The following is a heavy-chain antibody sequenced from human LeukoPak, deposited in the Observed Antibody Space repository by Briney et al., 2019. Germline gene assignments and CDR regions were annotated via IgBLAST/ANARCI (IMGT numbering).Heavy chain of an antibody. CDR2: IYHSGST. Sequence: PSQTLSLTCTVSGGSISSGGYYWSWIRQPPGKGLEWIGYIYHSGSTYYNPSLKSRVTISVDRSKNQFSLKLSSVTAADTAVYYCARSPSRNNWVAAFDIWGQGTMVTVSS. CDR1: GGSISSGGYY. CDR3: ARSPSRNNWVAAFDI. V-gene: IGHV4-30-2*01. D-gene: IGHD1-1*01. J-gene: IGHJ3*02.